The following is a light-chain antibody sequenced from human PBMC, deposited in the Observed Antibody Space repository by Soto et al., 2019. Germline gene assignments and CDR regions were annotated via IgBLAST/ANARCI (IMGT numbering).Light chain of an antibody. V-gene: IGKV1-33*01. CDR1: QDISNY. CDR2: DVS. Sequence: DLQMTQSPSSLSASVGDRVTITCQASQDISNYLNWYQQKPGKAPKLLIYDVSNVQIAVPSGFSGSGSGTNFTFTISSLQPEDFAAHYCQQYDNLQFTFGPGTKVDIK. CDR3: QQYDNLQFT. J-gene: IGKJ3*01.